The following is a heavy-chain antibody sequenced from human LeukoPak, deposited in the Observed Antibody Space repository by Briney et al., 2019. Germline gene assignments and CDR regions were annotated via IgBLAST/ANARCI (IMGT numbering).Heavy chain of an antibody. V-gene: IGHV3-23*01. CDR3: AKDPVFGYSSSKYYFDY. CDR1: GFTFSSYA. D-gene: IGHD6-13*01. CDR2: ISGSGGST. Sequence: GGSLRLSCAASGFTFSSYAMSWVRQAPGKGLEWVSAISGSGGSTYYADSVKGRFTISRDNSKNTLYVQMNSLRAEDTAVYYCAKDPVFGYSSSKYYFDYWGQGTLVTVSS. J-gene: IGHJ4*02.